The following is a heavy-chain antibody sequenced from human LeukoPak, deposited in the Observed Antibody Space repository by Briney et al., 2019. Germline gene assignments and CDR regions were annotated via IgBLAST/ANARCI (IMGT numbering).Heavy chain of an antibody. Sequence: GGSLRLSCAASGFTVSSNYMSWVRQAPGKGLEWVSVIYSGGSTYYADSVKGRFTISRDNSKNTLYLQMNSLRAEDTAVYYCERGQVSSGWYGGFDYWGQGTLVTVSS. CDR2: IYSGGST. CDR1: GFTVSSNY. J-gene: IGHJ4*02. CDR3: ERGQVSSGWYGGFDY. D-gene: IGHD6-13*01. V-gene: IGHV3-66*02.